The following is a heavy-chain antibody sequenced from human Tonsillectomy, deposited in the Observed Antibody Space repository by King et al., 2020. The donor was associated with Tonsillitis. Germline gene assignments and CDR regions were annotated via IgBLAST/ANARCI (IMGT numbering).Heavy chain of an antibody. J-gene: IGHJ4*02. CDR3: ARSQGSSGWGFDY. D-gene: IGHD6-19*01. Sequence: VQLVESGGGVVQPGRSLRLSCAASGFTFSNCAMHWVRQAPGKGLEWVAVIWYDGSNKFHADSVKGRFIISRENSKNILYLQMNSLRAEDTAMYYCARSQGSSGWGFDYWGQGTLVTVSS. CDR2: IWYDGSNK. CDR1: GFTFSNCA. V-gene: IGHV3-33*08.